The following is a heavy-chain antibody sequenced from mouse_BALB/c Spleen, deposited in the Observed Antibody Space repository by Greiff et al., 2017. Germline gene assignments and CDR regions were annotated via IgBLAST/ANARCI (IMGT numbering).Heavy chain of an antibody. CDR3: ARGDYGYWYFDV. Sequence: DVMLVESGGDLVKPGGSLKLSCAASGFTFSSYGMSWVRQTPDKRLEWVATISSGGSYTYYPDSVKGRFTISRDNAKNTLYLQMSSLRSEDTAMYYCARGDYGYWYFDVWGAGTTVTVSS. CDR1: GFTFSSYG. V-gene: IGHV5-6*02. CDR2: ISSGGSYT. J-gene: IGHJ1*01. D-gene: IGHD1-1*01.